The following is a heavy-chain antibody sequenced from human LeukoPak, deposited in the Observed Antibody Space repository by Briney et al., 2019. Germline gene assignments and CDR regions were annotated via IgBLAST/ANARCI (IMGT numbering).Heavy chain of an antibody. J-gene: IGHJ5*02. V-gene: IGHV3-7*01. CDR2: INQDASEK. Sequence: PGWSLRLSCTSSGFTFSSYWMSWVRQAPGEGLEWVANINQDASEKYYVDSVKGRFTISRDNAKNSLYLQMNRLRAEDTAVYYCARGRRVPAAMGNWFDPWGQGTLVTVSS. CDR1: GFTFSSYW. CDR3: ARGRRVPAAMGNWFDP. D-gene: IGHD2-2*01.